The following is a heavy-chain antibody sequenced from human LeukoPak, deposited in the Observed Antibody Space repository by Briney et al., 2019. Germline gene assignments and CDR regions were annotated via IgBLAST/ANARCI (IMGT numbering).Heavy chain of an antibody. D-gene: IGHD3-22*01. CDR1: GGSISSGGYY. CDR2: IYYSGST. Sequence: PSETLSLTCTVSGGSISSGGYYWSWIRQHPGKGLEWIGYIYYSGSTYYSPSLKSRVTISVDTSKNQFSLKLSSVTAADTAVYYCARVVYYDSSGYHRFDYWGQGTLVTVSS. V-gene: IGHV4-31*03. J-gene: IGHJ4*02. CDR3: ARVVYYDSSGYHRFDY.